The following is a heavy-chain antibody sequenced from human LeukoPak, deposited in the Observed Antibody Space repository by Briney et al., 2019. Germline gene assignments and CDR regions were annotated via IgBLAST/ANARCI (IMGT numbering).Heavy chain of an antibody. Sequence: GGSLRLSCAASGFTFSSYEMNWVRQAPGKGLEWVTFIWYDGTDKNYADSVKGRFTISRDNSKNTLYLQMNSLRAEDTAVYYCARSGSTYYYGMDVWGQGTTVTVSS. J-gene: IGHJ6*02. CDR2: IWYDGTDK. CDR1: GFTFSSYE. D-gene: IGHD3-10*01. CDR3: ARSGSTYYYGMDV. V-gene: IGHV3-33*08.